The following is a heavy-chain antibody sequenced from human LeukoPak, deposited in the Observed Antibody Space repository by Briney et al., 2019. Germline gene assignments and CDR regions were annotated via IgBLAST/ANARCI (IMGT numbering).Heavy chain of an antibody. CDR2: IKQDGSGL. CDR3: ARDPGKTGFDY. Sequence: GGSLRLSCAASGFTFNNYWMSWVRQAPGKGLEWVANIKQDGSGLYYVESVKGRFTISRDNAKNSLYLRMTSLRAEDTAVYYCARDPGKTGFDYWGQGTLVTVSS. V-gene: IGHV3-7*03. J-gene: IGHJ4*02. CDR1: GFTFNNYW.